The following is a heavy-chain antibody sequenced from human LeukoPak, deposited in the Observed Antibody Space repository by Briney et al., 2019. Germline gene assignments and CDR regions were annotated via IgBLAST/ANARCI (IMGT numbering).Heavy chain of an antibody. D-gene: IGHD3-22*01. V-gene: IGHV1-18*01. CDR1: GYTFTSYG. J-gene: IGHJ4*02. CDR2: ISAYNGNT. CDR3: ARESAGYYDSSGYYSPNFDY. Sequence: GASVKVSCKASGYTFTSYGISWVRQAPGQGLEWMGGISAYNGNTNYAQKLQGRVTMTTDTSTSTAYMELRSLRSDATAVYYCARESAGYYDSSGYYSPNFDYWGQATLVTVSS.